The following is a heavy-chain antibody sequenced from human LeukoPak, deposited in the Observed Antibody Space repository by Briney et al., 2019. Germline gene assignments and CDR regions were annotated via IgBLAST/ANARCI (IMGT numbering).Heavy chain of an antibody. D-gene: IGHD2-2*01. V-gene: IGHV3-21*01. Sequence: GGSLRLSCAASGFTFGSYSMNWVRQAPGKGLEWVSSISSSSSYIYYADSVKGRFTISRDNAKNSLYLQMNSLRAEDTAVYSCARDYLVVPAAMWWFDPWGQGTLVTVSS. J-gene: IGHJ5*02. CDR1: GFTFGSYS. CDR2: ISSSSSYI. CDR3: ARDYLVVPAAMWWFDP.